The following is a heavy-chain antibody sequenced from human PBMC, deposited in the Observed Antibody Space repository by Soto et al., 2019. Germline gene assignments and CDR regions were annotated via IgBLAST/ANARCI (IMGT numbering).Heavy chain of an antibody. D-gene: IGHD1-20*01. Sequence: PSETLSLTCTVSGGSISSGGYYWSWIRQHPGKGLEWIGYIYYSGSTYYNPSLKSRVTISVDTSKNQFSLKLTSVTSADSSVYYCARHGGKLGITGTMGNFDYWGQGSLVTVSS. CDR2: IYYSGST. J-gene: IGHJ4*02. V-gene: IGHV4-31*03. CDR3: ARHGGKLGITGTMGNFDY. CDR1: GGSISSGGYY.